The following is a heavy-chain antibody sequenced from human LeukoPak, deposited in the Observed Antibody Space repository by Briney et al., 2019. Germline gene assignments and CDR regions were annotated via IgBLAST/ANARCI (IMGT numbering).Heavy chain of an antibody. J-gene: IGHJ4*02. V-gene: IGHV3-30*09. D-gene: IGHD5-24*01. Sequence: PGGAPRLSCAAPGFTFSTFSMHWGRQAPSKGLGGVAVISYDGSNKYYADSVKGRFAISRDNSKKTLYMQMNSLRAEDTAVYYCAREGGDGYNLSYWGQGTLVAVSS. CDR3: AREGGDGYNLSY. CDR2: ISYDGSNK. CDR1: GFTFSTFS.